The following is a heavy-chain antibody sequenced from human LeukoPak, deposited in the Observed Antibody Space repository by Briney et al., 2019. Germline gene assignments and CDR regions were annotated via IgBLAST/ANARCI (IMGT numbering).Heavy chain of an antibody. CDR1: GFTFSSYA. D-gene: IGHD3-22*01. Sequence: GGSLRLSCAASGFTFSSYAMSWVRQAPGKGPEWVSAISGSGGSTYYADSVKGRFTISRDNPKNTLYLQMNSLRAEDTAVYYCAKAHSSGYSYYFDYWGQGTLVTVSS. V-gene: IGHV3-23*01. CDR3: AKAHSSGYSYYFDY. CDR2: ISGSGGST. J-gene: IGHJ4*02.